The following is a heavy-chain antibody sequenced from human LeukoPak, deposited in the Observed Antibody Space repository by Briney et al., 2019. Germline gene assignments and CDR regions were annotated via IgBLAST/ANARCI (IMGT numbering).Heavy chain of an antibody. D-gene: IGHD3-16*01. J-gene: IGHJ4*02. CDR3: AGGSYFDY. CDR2: INHSGST. Sequence: SETLSLTCAVYGGSFSGYYWSWIRQPPGKGLEWIGEINHSGSTNYNPSLKSRVTISVDTSKNQFSLKLSSVTVADTAVYYCAGGSYFDYWGQGTLVTVSS. CDR1: GGSFSGYY. V-gene: IGHV4-34*01.